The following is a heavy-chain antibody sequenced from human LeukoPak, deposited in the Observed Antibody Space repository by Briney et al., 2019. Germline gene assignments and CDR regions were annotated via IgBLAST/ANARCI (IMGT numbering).Heavy chain of an antibody. Sequence: PGGSLRLSCAASGFTFSSYWMHWVRQVPGKGLVWVSRINSDGSNTRYADSVKGRFTISRDNAKNTLYLQMDSLRAKDTAVYYCARDLELVYYDSSGYDYWGQGTLVIVSS. J-gene: IGHJ4*02. CDR1: GFTFSSYW. V-gene: IGHV3-74*01. CDR3: ARDLELVYYDSSGYDY. D-gene: IGHD3-22*01. CDR2: INSDGSNT.